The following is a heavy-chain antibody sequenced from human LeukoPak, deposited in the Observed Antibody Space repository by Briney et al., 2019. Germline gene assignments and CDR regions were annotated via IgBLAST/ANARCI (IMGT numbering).Heavy chain of an antibody. CDR3: ARHVKSPRYRSSQQQTNWFDP. CDR1: GYSFTSYW. CDR2: IYPGDSDT. V-gene: IGHV5-51*01. D-gene: IGHD6-13*01. J-gene: IGHJ5*02. Sequence: GESLKISXKGSGYSFTSYWIGWVRQMPGKGLEWMGIIYPGDSDTKYRPSFQGQVTISADKSISTAYLQWSSLKASDTAMYYCARHVKSPRYRSSQQQTNWFDPWGQGTLVTVSS.